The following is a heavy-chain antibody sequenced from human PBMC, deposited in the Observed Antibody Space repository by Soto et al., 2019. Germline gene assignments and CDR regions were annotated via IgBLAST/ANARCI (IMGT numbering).Heavy chain of an antibody. CDR1: GYTFTSYY. D-gene: IGHD6-19*01. J-gene: IGHJ5*02. V-gene: IGHV1-46*01. CDR3: ARSRAVAGTVNWFDP. CDR2: INPSGGST. Sequence: VKVSCKASGYTFTSYYMHWVRQAPGQGLEWMGIINPSGGSTSYAQKFQGRVTMTRDTSTSTVYMELSSLRSEDTAVYYCARSRAVAGTVNWFDPWGQGTLVTVSS.